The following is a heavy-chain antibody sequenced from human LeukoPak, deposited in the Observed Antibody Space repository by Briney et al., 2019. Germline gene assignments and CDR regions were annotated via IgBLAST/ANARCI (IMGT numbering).Heavy chain of an antibody. CDR3: ARDLKLDGSSGSYAFDI. V-gene: IGHV4-59*01. D-gene: IGHD3-22*01. CDR2: INYSGSS. J-gene: IGHJ3*02. Sequence: SETLSLTCTVSGGSISSYFWSWIRQPPGKGLEWIGYINYSGSSNYNPSLKSRVTISVDTSKNQFSLKMSSVTAADTAVYYCARDLKLDGSSGSYAFDIWGQGTMVTVSS. CDR1: GGSISSYF.